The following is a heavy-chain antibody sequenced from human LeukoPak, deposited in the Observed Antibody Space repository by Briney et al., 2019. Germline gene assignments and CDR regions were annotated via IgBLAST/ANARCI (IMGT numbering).Heavy chain of an antibody. J-gene: IGHJ5*02. CDR2: ISAYNGNT. D-gene: IGHD6-19*01. CDR3: ARAGLVRGAYNWFDP. V-gene: IGHV1-18*01. CDR1: GYTFTSYG. Sequence: ASVKVSCKASGYTFTSYGISWVRQAPGQGLEWMGWISAYNGNTNYAQKLQGRVTMTTDTSTSTAYMELRSLRSDDTAVYYCARAGLVRGAYNWFDPWGQGTLVTVSS.